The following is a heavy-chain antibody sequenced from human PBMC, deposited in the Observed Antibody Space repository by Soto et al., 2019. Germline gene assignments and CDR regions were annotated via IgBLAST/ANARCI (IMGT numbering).Heavy chain of an antibody. Sequence: SVKVSCKASGDTFSAYAISWVRQAPGQGLEWMGGINPIFGAANYAQKFQGRVTITTDESTSTAYMELSSLRSEDTAVYYCAILAGGGTILTRYYGMEGWGEGKTVPVSS. CDR2: INPIFGAA. CDR3: AILAGGGTILTRYYGMEG. J-gene: IGHJ6*01. D-gene: IGHD2-15*01. V-gene: IGHV1-69*05. CDR1: GDTFSAYA.